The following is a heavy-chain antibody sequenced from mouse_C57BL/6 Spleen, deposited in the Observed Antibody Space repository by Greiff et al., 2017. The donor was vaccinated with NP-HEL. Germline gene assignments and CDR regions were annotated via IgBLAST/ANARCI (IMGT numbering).Heavy chain of an antibody. CDR2: ISSGSSTI. CDR1: GFTFSDYG. J-gene: IGHJ4*01. D-gene: IGHD1-1*01. Sequence: EVMLVESGGGLVKPGGSLKLSCAASGFTFSDYGMHWVRQAPEKGLEWVAYISSGSSTIYYADTVKGRFTISRDNAKNTLFLQMTSLRSEDTAMYYCARPYYYGSSYVGYAMDYWGQGTSVTVSS. CDR3: ARPYYYGSSYVGYAMDY. V-gene: IGHV5-17*01.